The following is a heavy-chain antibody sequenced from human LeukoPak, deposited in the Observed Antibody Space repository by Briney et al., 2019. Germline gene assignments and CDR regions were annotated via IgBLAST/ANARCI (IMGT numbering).Heavy chain of an antibody. CDR2: TSSSSSTI. Sequence: GGSLRLSCAASGFTFSSYNMNWVRQAPGKGLEWILYTSSSSSTIYYADSVKGRFTISRDNAKNSLYLQMNSLRAEDTAVYYCTRARGAGPGAHFDYWGQGTLVTVSS. D-gene: IGHD3-10*01. CDR3: TRARGAGPGAHFDY. J-gene: IGHJ4*02. V-gene: IGHV3-48*04. CDR1: GFTFSSYN.